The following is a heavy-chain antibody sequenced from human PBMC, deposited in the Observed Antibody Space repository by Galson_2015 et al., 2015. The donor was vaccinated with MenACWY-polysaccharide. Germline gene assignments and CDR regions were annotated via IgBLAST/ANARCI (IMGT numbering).Heavy chain of an antibody. J-gene: IGHJ3*02. Sequence: SVKVSCKASGYTFTSYGISWVRQAPGQGLEWMGWISAYNGNTNYAQKLQGRVTMTTDTSTSTAYMELRSLRSDDTAVYYCARMVSYCGGDCYGAFDIWGQGTMVTVSS. CDR1: GYTFTSYG. D-gene: IGHD2-21*02. CDR2: ISAYNGNT. V-gene: IGHV1-18*01. CDR3: ARMVSYCGGDCYGAFDI.